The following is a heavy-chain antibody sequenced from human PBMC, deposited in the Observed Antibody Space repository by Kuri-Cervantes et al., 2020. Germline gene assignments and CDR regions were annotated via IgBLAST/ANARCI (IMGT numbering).Heavy chain of an antibody. CDR1: GYTFTSYA. CDR2: INAGNGNT. D-gene: IGHD4-17*01. Sequence: ASVKVSCKASGYTFTSYAMHWVRQAPGQRLEWMGWINAGNGNTKYSQKFQGRVTMTEDTSTDTAYMELSSLRSEDTAVYYCATITNGDYDVLGYYYYYMDVWGKGTTVTVSS. V-gene: IGHV1-3*01. CDR3: ATITNGDYDVLGYYYYYMDV. J-gene: IGHJ6*03.